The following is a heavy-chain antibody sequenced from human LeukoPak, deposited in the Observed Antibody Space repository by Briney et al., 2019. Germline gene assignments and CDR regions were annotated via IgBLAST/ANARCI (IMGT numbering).Heavy chain of an antibody. CDR2: IYYSGST. CDR3: ASADYDMAFDI. D-gene: IGHD3-9*01. V-gene: IGHV4-31*03. CDR1: GGSISSGGYY. J-gene: IGHJ3*02. Sequence: SETLSLTCTVSGGSISSGGYYWSWIRQHLGKGLEWIGYIYYSGSTDYNPSLKSRFTMSVDTSKNQFSLKLSSVTAADTAVYYCASADYDMAFDIWGQGTMVTVSS.